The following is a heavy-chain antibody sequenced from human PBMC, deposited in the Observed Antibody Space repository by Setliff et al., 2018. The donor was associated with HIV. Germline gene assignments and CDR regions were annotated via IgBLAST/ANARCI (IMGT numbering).Heavy chain of an antibody. CDR1: GGSFSDYY. V-gene: IGHV4-34*01. CDR2: IYYSGST. Sequence: ETLSLTCAVYGGSFSDYYWSWIRQPPGKGLEWIGNIYYSGSTYYSPSLRSRVTISVDTSKNQFSLKLSSVTAADTAVYYCARHRRWSSSRPEPFDYWGQGTLVTVSS. J-gene: IGHJ4*02. D-gene: IGHD6-13*01. CDR3: ARHRRWSSSRPEPFDY.